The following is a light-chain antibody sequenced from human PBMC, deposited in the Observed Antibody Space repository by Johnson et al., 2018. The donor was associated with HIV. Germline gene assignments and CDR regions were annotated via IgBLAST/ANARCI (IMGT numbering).Light chain of an antibody. J-gene: IGLJ1*01. Sequence: QSVLTQPPSVSAAPGQKVTISCSGSSSNIGNNYVSWYQQLPGTAPKLLIYENNKRPSGIPDRFSGSKSGTSATLGITGLQTGDKADYYCGTWDSSLSAEVFGTGTKVTV. CDR2: ENN. V-gene: IGLV1-51*02. CDR3: GTWDSSLSAEV. CDR1: SSNIGNNY.